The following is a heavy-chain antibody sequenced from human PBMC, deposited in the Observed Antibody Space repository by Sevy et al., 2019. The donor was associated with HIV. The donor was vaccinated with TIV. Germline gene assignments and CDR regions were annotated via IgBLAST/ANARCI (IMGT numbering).Heavy chain of an antibody. CDR3: ARRGCNGGNCYSDYYYGVDV. V-gene: IGHV3-48*03. J-gene: IGHJ6*01. Sequence: GGSLRLSCAASGFTFWSFGVNWVRQAPGKGLEWLGYISGDGGKIFYADSVKGRFSIFRDNARNSLYLQMRSLRVEDTAVYYCARRGCNGGNCYSDYYYGVDVWGQGTTVTVSS. CDR1: GFTFWSFG. D-gene: IGHD2-15*01. CDR2: ISGDGGKI.